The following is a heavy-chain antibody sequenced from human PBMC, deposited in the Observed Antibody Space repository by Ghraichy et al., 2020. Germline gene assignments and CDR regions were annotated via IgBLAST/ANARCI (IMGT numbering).Heavy chain of an antibody. V-gene: IGHV1-69*04. CDR3: ARDRVTMVRGVPSNWFDP. CDR1: GGTFSSYA. J-gene: IGHJ5*02. D-gene: IGHD3-10*01. CDR2: IIPILGIA. Sequence: SVKVSCKASGGTFSSYAISWVRQAPGQGLEWMGRIIPILGIANYAQKFQGRVTITADKSTSTAYMELSSLRSEDTAVYYCARDRVTMVRGVPSNWFDPWGQGTLVTVSS.